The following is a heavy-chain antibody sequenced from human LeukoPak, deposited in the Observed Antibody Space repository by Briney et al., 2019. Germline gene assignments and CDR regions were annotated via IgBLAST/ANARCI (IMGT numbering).Heavy chain of an antibody. CDR3: ARESHATFDY. CDR2: MNQAGSEK. J-gene: IGHJ4*02. CDR1: GFTFSNYW. D-gene: IGHD1-26*01. V-gene: IGHV3-7*01. Sequence: GGSLRLSCADSGFTFSNYWMSRIRQAPGKGLEWVAHMNQAGSEKYYVDSVKGRFTISRDNAKNSLYLQMNSPRADDTAVYYCARESHATFDYWGQGTLVIVSS.